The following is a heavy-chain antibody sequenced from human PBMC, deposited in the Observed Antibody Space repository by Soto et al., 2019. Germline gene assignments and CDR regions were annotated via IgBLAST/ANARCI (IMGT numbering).Heavy chain of an antibody. J-gene: IGHJ6*02. CDR2: IYYSGTT. Sequence: PSETLSLTCSVSGGSFSSDSFIWSWVRQFPGKGLEWIGYIYYSGTTYYNPSLRSRVIMSVDTSKNQFSLKLSSVTAADTAVYYCGRDQKWDGMDVWGQGTTVTVSS. CDR1: GGSFSSDSFI. CDR3: GRDQKWDGMDV. D-gene: IGHD1-26*01. V-gene: IGHV4-31*03.